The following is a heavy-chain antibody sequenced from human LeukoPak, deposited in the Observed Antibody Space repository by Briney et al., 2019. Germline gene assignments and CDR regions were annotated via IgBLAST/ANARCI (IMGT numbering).Heavy chain of an antibody. CDR1: GGSISSSNW. CDR2: IYHSGST. J-gene: IGHJ4*02. Sequence: RPSGTLSLTCAVSGGSISSSNWWSWVRQPPGQGLEWIGEIYHSGSTNYNPSLKSRVTISVDKSKNQFSLKLCSVTAADTAVYYCASYGYYGSGSYYSIPYYFDYWGQGTLVTVSS. D-gene: IGHD3-10*01. V-gene: IGHV4-4*02. CDR3: ASYGYYGSGSYYSIPYYFDY.